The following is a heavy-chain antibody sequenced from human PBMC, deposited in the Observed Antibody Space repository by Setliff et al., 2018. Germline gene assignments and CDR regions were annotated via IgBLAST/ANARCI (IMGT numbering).Heavy chain of an antibody. CDR3: ARSPGTDDLY. Sequence: ASVKVSCKTSGYTFTDFAMNWVRQAPGQGLEWMGWINTNTGSPTYAPGFTGRFVSSLDTSVNTAHLQISSLTAEDTAVYYCARSPGTDDLYWGQGTLVTVSS. V-gene: IGHV7-4-1*02. CDR1: GYTFTDFA. J-gene: IGHJ4*02. D-gene: IGHD1-1*01. CDR2: INTNTGSP.